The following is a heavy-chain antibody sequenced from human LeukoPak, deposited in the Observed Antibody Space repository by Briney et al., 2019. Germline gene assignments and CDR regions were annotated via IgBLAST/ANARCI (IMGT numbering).Heavy chain of an antibody. CDR3: VRWWARSEIGNS. D-gene: IGHD2-15*01. J-gene: IGHJ4*02. CDR1: GFTFSGHW. V-gene: IGHV3-7*01. Sequence: GGSLRLSCVAFGFTFSGHWMSWVRQAPGKGLEWVAHIKADGSEIYYVASVRGRFTISRDNAENSLSLQMNSLRADDTAIYYCVRWWARSEIGNSWGQGILVTVSS. CDR2: IKADGSEI.